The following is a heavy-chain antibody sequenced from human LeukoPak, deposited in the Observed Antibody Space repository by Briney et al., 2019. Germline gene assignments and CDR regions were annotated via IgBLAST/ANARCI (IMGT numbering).Heavy chain of an antibody. CDR3: ARVRSSGWYDAFDI. CDR2: INHSGST. Sequence: SSETLSLTCAVYGGSFSGYYWSWIRQPPGKGLEWIGEINHSGSTNYNPSLKSRVTISVDTSKNQFSLKLSSVTAADTAVYYCARVRSSGWYDAFDIWGQGTMVTVSS. J-gene: IGHJ3*02. D-gene: IGHD6-19*01. CDR1: GGSFSGYY. V-gene: IGHV4-34*01.